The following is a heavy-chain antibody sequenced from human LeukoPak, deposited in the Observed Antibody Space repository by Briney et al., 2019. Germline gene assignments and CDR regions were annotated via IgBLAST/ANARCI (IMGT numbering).Heavy chain of an antibody. Sequence: ASVKVSCKPFGNTFTGYYMHWVRQAPGQGLKWMGWINPNSGGTNYAQKFQGRVTMTRDTSISTAYMELSRLRSDDTAVYYCAREGVGATILDYWGQGTLVTVSS. CDR3: AREGVGATILDY. V-gene: IGHV1-2*02. CDR2: INPNSGGT. CDR1: GNTFTGYY. D-gene: IGHD1-26*01. J-gene: IGHJ4*02.